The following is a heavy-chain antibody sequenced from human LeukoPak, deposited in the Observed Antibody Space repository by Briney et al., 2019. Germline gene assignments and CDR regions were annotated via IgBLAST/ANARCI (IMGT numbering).Heavy chain of an antibody. Sequence: SLRLSCAASGFTFDDYAMHWVRQAPGKGLEWVSGISWNRGSIGYADSVKGRFTISRDNAKNSLYLQMNSLRAEDTAVYYCARLSSSGWYDYYYGMDVWGQGTTVTVSS. J-gene: IGHJ6*02. V-gene: IGHV3-9*01. CDR3: ARLSSSGWYDYYYGMDV. D-gene: IGHD6-19*01. CDR1: GFTFDDYA. CDR2: ISWNRGSI.